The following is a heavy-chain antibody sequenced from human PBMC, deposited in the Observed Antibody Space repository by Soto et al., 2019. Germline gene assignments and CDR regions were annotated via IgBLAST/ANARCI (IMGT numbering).Heavy chain of an antibody. CDR1: GGSISSYN. CDR2: IYYSGST. CDR3: ARDNTMVRGFRFIDY. J-gene: IGHJ4*02. V-gene: IGHV4-59*01. Sequence: QVQLQESGPGLVKPSETLSLTCTVSGGSISSYNCSWIRQPPGKGLEWIGYIYYSGSTNYNPSLKSRVTISVDTSKIQFSLKLSSVTDADTAVYYCARDNTMVRGFRFIDYWGQGTLVTVSS. D-gene: IGHD3-10*01.